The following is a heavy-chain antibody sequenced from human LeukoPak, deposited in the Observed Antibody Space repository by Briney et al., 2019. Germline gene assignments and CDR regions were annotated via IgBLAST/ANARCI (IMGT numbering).Heavy chain of an antibody. CDR1: GFTFSTYS. Sequence: GGSLRLSCTASGFTFSTYSMNWVRQAPGKGLEWVSYISSSSTIYYADSVKGRFTISRDNAKNSLYLQMNSLRDEDTAVYYCARASFQRWLQLGGDWGQGALVTVSS. CDR2: ISSSSTI. V-gene: IGHV3-48*02. D-gene: IGHD5-24*01. J-gene: IGHJ4*02. CDR3: ARASFQRWLQLGGD.